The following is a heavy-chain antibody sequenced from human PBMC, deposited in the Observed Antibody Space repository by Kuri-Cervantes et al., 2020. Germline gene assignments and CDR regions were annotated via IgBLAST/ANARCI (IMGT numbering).Heavy chain of an antibody. CDR3: ARAPFDWRFDY. V-gene: IGHV4-30-4*01. D-gene: IGHD3-9*01. CDR2: IYYSGST. Sequence: SETLSLTCTVSGGSISSGDYYWSWIRQPPGKGLEWIGYIYYSGSTYYNPSLKSRVTISVGKSKNQFSLKLSSVTAADTAVYYCARAPFDWRFDYWGQGTLVTVSS. CDR1: GGSISSGDYY. J-gene: IGHJ4*02.